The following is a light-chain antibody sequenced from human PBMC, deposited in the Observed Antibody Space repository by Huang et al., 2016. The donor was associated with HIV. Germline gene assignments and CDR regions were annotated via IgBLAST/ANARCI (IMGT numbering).Light chain of an antibody. CDR2: GAS. CDR1: QSITTH. CDR3: QQYITWPPLT. Sequence: EIVMTQSPVTLSVSLGERATLTCRASQSITTHLAWYQQKPGQAPRLLISGASTRASGGPARVSGGGSGTEFTLTISRLQSEDFAVYFCQQYITWPPLTFGGGTTVEIK. V-gene: IGKV3-15*01. J-gene: IGKJ4*01.